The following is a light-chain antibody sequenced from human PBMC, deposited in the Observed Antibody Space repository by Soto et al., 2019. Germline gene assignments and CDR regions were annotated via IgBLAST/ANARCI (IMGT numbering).Light chain of an antibody. J-gene: IGLJ2*01. CDR1: SADIGAFNY. Sequence: QSVLTQPASVSGSPGQSITISCAGTSADIGAFNYVSWYQHHPGKAPKLLIYDVSDRPSGVSTRFSASKSANTASLTISGLQADDEADYYCSSYSTSSALVFGGGTKRTVL. V-gene: IGLV2-14*03. CDR2: DVS. CDR3: SSYSTSSALV.